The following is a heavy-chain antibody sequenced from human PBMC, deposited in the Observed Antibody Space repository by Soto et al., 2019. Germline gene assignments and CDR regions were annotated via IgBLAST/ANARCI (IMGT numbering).Heavy chain of an antibody. CDR1: GGSFSGYY. CDR2: INHSGST. J-gene: IGHJ4*02. V-gene: IGHV4-34*01. Sequence: QVQLQQWGAGLLKPSETLSLTCAVYGGSFSGYYWSWIRQPPGKGLEWIGEINHSGSTNYNPSLKSRVTISVDTSKNQFSLKLGSVTAADTAVYYCARGFYGSGSATNLFDYWGQGTLVTVSS. D-gene: IGHD3-10*01. CDR3: ARGFYGSGSATNLFDY.